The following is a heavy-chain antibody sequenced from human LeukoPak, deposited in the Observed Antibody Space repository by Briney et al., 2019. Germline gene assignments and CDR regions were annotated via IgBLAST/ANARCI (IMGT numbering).Heavy chain of an antibody. CDR1: GGSIGSSSYY. Sequence: PSETLSLTCTVSGGSIGSSSYYWGWIRQPPGKGLEWIGSIYYSGSTYYNPSLKSRVTISVDTSKNQFSLKLSSVTAADTAVYYCAKHPGSSHWFDPWGQGTLVTVSS. CDR2: IYYSGST. V-gene: IGHV4-39*01. D-gene: IGHD6-13*01. J-gene: IGHJ5*02. CDR3: AKHPGSSHWFDP.